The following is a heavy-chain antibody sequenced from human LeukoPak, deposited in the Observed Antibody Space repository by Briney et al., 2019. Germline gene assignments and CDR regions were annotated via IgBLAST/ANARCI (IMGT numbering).Heavy chain of an antibody. V-gene: IGHV3-15*01. CDR2: IKSKIDGGTT. D-gene: IGHD6-13*01. CDR3: TTGYGSTWYG. Sequence: GGSLRLSCAASGFTFSSYWVVWVRHAPGKGLEWVGHIKSKIDGGTTDYAEPVKSRFTISRDDSKNTVYLQMNSLKTEDTAVYYCTTGYGSTWYGWGQGTLVTVSS. CDR1: GFTFSSYW. J-gene: IGHJ4*02.